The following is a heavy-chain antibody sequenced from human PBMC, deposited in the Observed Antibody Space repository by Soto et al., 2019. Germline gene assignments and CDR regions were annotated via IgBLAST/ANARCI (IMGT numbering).Heavy chain of an antibody. J-gene: IGHJ4*02. CDR1: GGACSSYT. Sequence: VKVSCKASGGACSSYTISWVRQAPGQGLEWMGRIIPILGIANYAQKFQGRVTITADKSTSTAYMELSSLRSEDTAVYYCARESSPWPFDYWGQGTLVTVSS. V-gene: IGHV1-69*10. CDR2: IIPILGIA. CDR3: ARESSPWPFDY.